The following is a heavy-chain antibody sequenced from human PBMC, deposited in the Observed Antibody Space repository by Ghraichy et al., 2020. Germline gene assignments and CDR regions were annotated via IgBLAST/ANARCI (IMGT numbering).Heavy chain of an antibody. J-gene: IGHJ6*02. V-gene: IGHV4-30-2*01. CDR2: TYHSGST. CDR1: GGSITSADYS. CDR3: ARGEGSHYDYVWGSFRYYYGMDV. D-gene: IGHD3-16*01. Sequence: SETLSLTCAVSGGSITSADYSWSWIRQPPGKGLEWIGYTYHSGSTYYNPSLKRRVTISVDRSKNQFSLKLSSVTAADTAVYYCARGEGSHYDYVWGSFRYYYGMDVWRQGTTVTVSS.